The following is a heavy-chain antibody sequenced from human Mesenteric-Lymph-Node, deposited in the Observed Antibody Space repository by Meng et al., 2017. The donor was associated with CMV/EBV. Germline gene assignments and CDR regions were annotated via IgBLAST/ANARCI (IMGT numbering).Heavy chain of an antibody. V-gene: IGHV3-53*01. J-gene: IGHJ4*02. CDR2: IYSGGNT. CDR1: GFTFSANY. Sequence: GGSLRLSCAVSGFTFSANYLTWVRQAPGKGLEWVSAIYSGGNTFYADSVKGRFTISRDNAKNSLYLQMNSLRAEDTAVYYCAREMSTSIDYWGQGTLVTVSS. D-gene: IGHD5-24*01. CDR3: AREMSTSIDY.